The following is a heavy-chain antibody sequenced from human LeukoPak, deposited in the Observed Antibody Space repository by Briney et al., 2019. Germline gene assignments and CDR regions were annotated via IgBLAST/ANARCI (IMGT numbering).Heavy chain of an antibody. CDR1: GVSISSGGYS. CDR2: IYYSGNT. Sequence: PSETLSLTCTVSGVSISSGGYSWSWIRQHPGKGLEWIGYIYYSGNTYYTPSLKSRVTMSVDTSKNQFSLNLSSVTAADTAVYYCARRLPSIAALDYWGQGILVTVSS. J-gene: IGHJ4*02. CDR3: ARRLPSIAALDY. V-gene: IGHV4-31*03. D-gene: IGHD2-15*01.